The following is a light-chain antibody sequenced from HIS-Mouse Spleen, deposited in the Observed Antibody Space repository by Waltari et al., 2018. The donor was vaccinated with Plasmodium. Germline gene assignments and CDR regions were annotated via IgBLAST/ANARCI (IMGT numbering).Light chain of an antibody. V-gene: IGKV1-5*03. CDR1: QSIRSR. CDR3: QQYNSYSWT. CDR2: KAS. Sequence: DIQMTQSPSTLSASVGDSVTITCRASQSIRSRLAWYQQKPGKAPKLLIYKASSLESGVPSRFSGSGSGTECTITISSLQPDDFATYYCQQYNSYSWTFGQGTKVEIK. J-gene: IGKJ1*01.